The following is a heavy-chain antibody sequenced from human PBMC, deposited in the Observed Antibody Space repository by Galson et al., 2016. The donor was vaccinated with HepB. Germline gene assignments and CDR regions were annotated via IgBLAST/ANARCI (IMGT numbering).Heavy chain of an antibody. V-gene: IGHV3-23*01. CDR1: GFTFSTYA. CDR3: AKISVQYSYHYWGFDY. J-gene: IGHJ4*03. D-gene: IGHD5-18*01. CDR2: ISGSGDT. Sequence: SLRLSCAASGFTFSTYAMSRVRQAPGKGLEWVSGISGSGDTKFADSVKGRFTISRDNSKTTLYLQMNSLRVEDTAVYYCAKISVQYSYHYWGFDYWGPGTMVTVSS.